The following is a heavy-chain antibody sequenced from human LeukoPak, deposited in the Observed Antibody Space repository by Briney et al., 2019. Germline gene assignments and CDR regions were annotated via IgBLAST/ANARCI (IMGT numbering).Heavy chain of an antibody. CDR1: GFTFSSYW. CDR2: IKQDGSEK. V-gene: IGHV3-7*01. CDR3: VREGIAAAADY. Sequence: GGSLRLSCATSGFTFSSYWMSWVRLAPGKGLEWVANIKQDGSEKNYVDSVKGRFTISRDNAKNSLYVQMKSLRGEDTAVYYCVREGIAAAADYWGQGTLVTVSS. D-gene: IGHD6-13*01. J-gene: IGHJ4*02.